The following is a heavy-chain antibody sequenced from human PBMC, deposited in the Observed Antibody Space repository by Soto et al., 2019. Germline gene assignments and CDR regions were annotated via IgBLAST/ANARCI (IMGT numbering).Heavy chain of an antibody. Sequence: QVHLVQSGAEVKKPGASVRVSCKASGYSFTGNSMHWVRQAPGQGLEWMGWINPNNGGTNYAQRFRGWVTMTTDTSVSTAYMDLNRLKSDDTAVYYGVIQRSGVVYWGQGTLVTVSS. CDR2: INPNNGGT. D-gene: IGHD2-15*01. J-gene: IGHJ4*02. CDR3: VIQRSGVVY. CDR1: GYSFTGNS. V-gene: IGHV1-2*04.